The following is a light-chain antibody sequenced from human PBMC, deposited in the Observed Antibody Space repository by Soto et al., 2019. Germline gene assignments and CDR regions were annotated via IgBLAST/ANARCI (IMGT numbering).Light chain of an antibody. Sequence: QSVLTQPASVSGSPGQSITISCTGTSSDVGGYDYVSWYQQYPGHAPKLLIFDVFKRPPGIPDRFSGSKSGDTASLTVSGLRFDDEAVYYCSSYARDDKAIFGGGTKLTVL. V-gene: IGLV2-8*01. CDR1: SSDVGGYDY. CDR3: SSYARDDKAI. CDR2: DVF. J-gene: IGLJ2*01.